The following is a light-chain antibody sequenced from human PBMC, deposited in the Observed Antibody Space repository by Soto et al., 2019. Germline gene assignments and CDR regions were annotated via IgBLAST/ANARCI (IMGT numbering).Light chain of an antibody. CDR1: HPISSY. V-gene: IGKV1-39*01. CDR3: QQSYSGPLT. J-gene: IGKJ4*01. CDR2: AGF. Sequence: DIQMIQSPSSLSASLGDRVIITCRASHPISSYVNWYQQKPGKAPNLLLSAGFTLQSGVPSRFSGDRSGADYTLIIDNLQREDSATYCCQQSYSGPLTFGGGTKV.